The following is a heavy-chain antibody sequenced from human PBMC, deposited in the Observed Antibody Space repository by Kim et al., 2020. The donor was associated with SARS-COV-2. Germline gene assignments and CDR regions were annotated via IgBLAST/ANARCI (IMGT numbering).Heavy chain of an antibody. CDR3: ARGVVGATGPLGV. Sequence: GGSLRLSCAASGFTVSSNYMSWVRQAPGKGLEWVSVIYSGGSTYYADSVKGRFTISRDNSKNTLYLQMNSLRAEDTAVYYCARGVVGATGPLGVWGQGTLVTVSS. J-gene: IGHJ4*02. CDR2: IYSGGST. V-gene: IGHV3-53*01. CDR1: GFTVSSNY. D-gene: IGHD1-26*01.